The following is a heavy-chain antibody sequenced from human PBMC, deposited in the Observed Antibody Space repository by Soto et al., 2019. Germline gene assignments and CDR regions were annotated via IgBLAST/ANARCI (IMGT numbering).Heavy chain of an antibody. CDR2: INPSGGST. Sequence: ASVKVSCKASGYTFTSYYMHWVRQAPGQGLEWMGIINPSGGSTSYAQKFQGRGTMTRDTSTSTVYMELSSLRSEDTAVYYCARDLRPLLKKITMIVVFDYWGQGTLVTVSS. D-gene: IGHD3-22*01. CDR1: GYTFTSYY. V-gene: IGHV1-46*01. J-gene: IGHJ4*02. CDR3: ARDLRPLLKKITMIVVFDY.